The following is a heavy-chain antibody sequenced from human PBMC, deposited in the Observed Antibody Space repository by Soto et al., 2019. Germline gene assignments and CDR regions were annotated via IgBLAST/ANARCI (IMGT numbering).Heavy chain of an antibody. V-gene: IGHV3-73*01. CDR1: GFTFSGSA. Sequence: EVQLVESGGGLVQPGGSLKLSCAASGFTFSGSAMHWVRQASGKGLEWVGRIRSKANSYATAYAASVKGRFTISRDDSKNTAYLQMNSPKTEDTAVYYCTRLATASPPYWGQGTLVTVSS. CDR3: TRLATASPPY. CDR2: IRSKANSYAT. J-gene: IGHJ4*02.